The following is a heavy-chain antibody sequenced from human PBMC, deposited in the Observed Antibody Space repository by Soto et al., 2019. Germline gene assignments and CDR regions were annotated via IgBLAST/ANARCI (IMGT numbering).Heavy chain of an antibody. CDR3: AKVPFYYYDSSGYPDY. J-gene: IGHJ4*02. D-gene: IGHD3-22*01. V-gene: IGHV3-11*01. Sequence: GGSLRLSCAASGFTFSDYYMGWIRQAPGKGLEWVSYISSSGILIKYADSVEGRFTISRDNSKNTLYLQMNSLRAEDTAVYYCAKVPFYYYDSSGYPDYWGQGTLVTVSS. CDR1: GFTFSDYY. CDR2: ISSSGILI.